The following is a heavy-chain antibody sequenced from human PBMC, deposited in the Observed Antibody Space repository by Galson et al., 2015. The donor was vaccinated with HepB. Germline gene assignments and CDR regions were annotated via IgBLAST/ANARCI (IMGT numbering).Heavy chain of an antibody. J-gene: IGHJ4*02. CDR2: IYPADFDT. Sequence: QSGAEVKKPGESLKISCKGSGYSFTSYWIGWVRQMPGKGLEWMVIIYPADFDTRYSPSFQGQVTMSADRSIKTAYLQWSSLKASDTATYYCARWGDYFDSSAYSPRGDYWGQGTLVTVSS. D-gene: IGHD3-22*01. V-gene: IGHV5-51*01. CDR3: ARWGDYFDSSAYSPRGDY. CDR1: GYSFTSYW.